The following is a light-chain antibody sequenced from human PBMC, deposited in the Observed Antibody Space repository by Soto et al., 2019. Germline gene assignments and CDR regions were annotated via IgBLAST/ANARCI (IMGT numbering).Light chain of an antibody. CDR1: NIGSKS. Sequence: SYELTQPPSVSVAPGKTARITCGGNNIGSKSVHWYQQKPGQAPVLVIYYDSDRPSGIPERFSGSNSGNTATLTISRVEAGDEAAYYCQVWDSSSDHLVFGGGTKLTVL. J-gene: IGLJ3*02. CDR3: QVWDSSSDHLV. CDR2: YDS. V-gene: IGLV3-21*04.